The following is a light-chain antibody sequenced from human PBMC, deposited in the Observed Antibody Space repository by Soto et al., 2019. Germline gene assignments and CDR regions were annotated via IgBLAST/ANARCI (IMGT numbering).Light chain of an antibody. CDR3: ASFTTSSLWV. J-gene: IGLJ3*02. V-gene: IGLV2-14*01. CDR2: EVS. Sequence: QSALTQPASVSGSPGQSITISCTGTSSDIGDYNYVSWFQQYRGKAPNLMIYEVSKRPSGVSSRFSGSRSGNTASLTISGLQAEDEADYYCASFTTSSLWVFGGGTKVSVL. CDR1: SSDIGDYNY.